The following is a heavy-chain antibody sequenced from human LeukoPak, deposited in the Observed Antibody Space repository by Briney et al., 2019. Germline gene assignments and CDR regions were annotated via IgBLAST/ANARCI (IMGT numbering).Heavy chain of an antibody. CDR1: GGSFSGYY. D-gene: IGHD6-19*01. J-gene: IGHJ5*02. V-gene: IGHV4-34*01. Sequence: SETLSLTCAVYGGSFSGYYWSWIRQPPGKGLEWIGEINHSGSTNYNPSLKSRVTISVDTSKNQFSLKLSSVTAADTAVYYCAREGGQWRLNWFDPWGQGTLVTVSS. CDR3: AREGGQWRLNWFDP. CDR2: INHSGST.